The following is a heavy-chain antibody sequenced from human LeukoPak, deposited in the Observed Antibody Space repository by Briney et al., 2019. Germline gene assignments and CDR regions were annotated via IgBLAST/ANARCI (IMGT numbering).Heavy chain of an antibody. CDR2: ISSSGSTI. Sequence: GGSLRLSCAASGFTFSDYYMSWIRQAPGKGLEWVSYISSSGSTIYYADSVKGRFTISRDNAKNSLYLQMNSLRAEDTAVYYCAREDGYCSSTSCPIDYWGQGTLVTVSS. CDR3: AREDGYCSSTSCPIDY. D-gene: IGHD2-2*01. J-gene: IGHJ4*02. V-gene: IGHV3-11*04. CDR1: GFTFSDYY.